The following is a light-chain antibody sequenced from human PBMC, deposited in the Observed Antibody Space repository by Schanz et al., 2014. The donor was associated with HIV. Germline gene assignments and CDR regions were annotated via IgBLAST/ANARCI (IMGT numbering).Light chain of an antibody. Sequence: QSVLTQPPSASGTPGQRVTISCSGSSSNIGSNTVNWYQQLPGTAPKLLIYNSHYRPSGVPDRFSGSKSGTSASLAISGLESDDEATYYCAAWDDNLKAWVSGGGTKLTVL. CDR1: SSNIGSNT. CDR3: AAWDDNLKAWV. J-gene: IGLJ3*02. V-gene: IGLV1-44*01. CDR2: NSH.